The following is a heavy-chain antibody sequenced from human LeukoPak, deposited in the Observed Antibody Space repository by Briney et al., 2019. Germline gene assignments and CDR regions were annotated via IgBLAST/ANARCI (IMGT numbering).Heavy chain of an antibody. CDR3: AREYYYDSSGYYDAFDI. CDR2: INWNGGST. Sequence: PGGSLRLSYAASGFTFDDYGMSWVRQAPGKGLEWVSGINWNGGSTGYADSVKGRFTISRDNAKNSLYLQMNSLRAEDTALYHCAREYYYDSSGYYDAFDIWGQGAMVTVSS. CDR1: GFTFDDYG. V-gene: IGHV3-20*01. D-gene: IGHD3-22*01. J-gene: IGHJ3*02.